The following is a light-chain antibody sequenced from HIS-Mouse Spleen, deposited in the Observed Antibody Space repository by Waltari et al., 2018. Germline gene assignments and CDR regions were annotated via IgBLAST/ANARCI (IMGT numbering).Light chain of an antibody. CDR1: HGMSSS. J-gene: IGKJ1*01. Sequence: DIQLTQSPSFLSASVGDRVTITCRTSHGMSSSLAWYQQKPGKAPKLLIYAASTLQSGVPSRFSGSGSGTEFTLTISSLQPEDFATYYCQQLNSYPPTFGQGTKVEIK. CDR3: QQLNSYPPT. V-gene: IGKV1-9*01. CDR2: AAS.